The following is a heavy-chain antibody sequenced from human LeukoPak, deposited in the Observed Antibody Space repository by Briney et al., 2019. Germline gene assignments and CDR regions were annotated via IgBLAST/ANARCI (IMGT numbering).Heavy chain of an antibody. CDR3: ARDREEYYYDSSGYYPTHDY. CDR1: GFTFSSYW. Sequence: PGGSLRLSCAASGFTFSSYWMSWVRQAPGKGLEWVANIKQDGSEKYYVDSVKGRFTISRDNAKNSLYPQMNSLRAEDTAVYYCARDREEYYYDSSGYYPTHDYWGQGTLVTVSS. J-gene: IGHJ4*02. CDR2: IKQDGSEK. D-gene: IGHD3-22*01. V-gene: IGHV3-7*01.